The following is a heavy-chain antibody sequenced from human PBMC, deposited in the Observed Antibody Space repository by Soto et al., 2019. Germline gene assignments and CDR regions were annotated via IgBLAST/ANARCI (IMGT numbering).Heavy chain of an antibody. CDR1: GGTFSSYA. V-gene: IGHV1-69*13. CDR2: IIPIFGTA. J-gene: IGHJ4*02. Sequence: ASVKVSCKASGGTFSSYAISWVRQAPGRGLEWMGGIIPIFGTANYAQKFQGRVTITADESTSTAYMELSSLRSEDTAVYYCARGRGYSYGYLGYYFDYWGQGTLVTVSS. CDR3: ARGRGYSYGYLGYYFDY. D-gene: IGHD5-18*01.